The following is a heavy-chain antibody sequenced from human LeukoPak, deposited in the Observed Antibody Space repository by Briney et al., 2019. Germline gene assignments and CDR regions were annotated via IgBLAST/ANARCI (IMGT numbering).Heavy chain of an antibody. CDR3: ATGLWTFSS. Sequence: GGSLRLSCAASGFTFSSYWMSWVRQAPGKGLEWVANIKQDGSEKNYVGFVKGRFTISRDNAKNSLFLQMNSLRAEDTAVYHCATGLWTFSSWGQGTLVTVSS. V-gene: IGHV3-7*03. CDR2: IKQDGSEK. CDR1: GFTFSSYW. J-gene: IGHJ5*02. D-gene: IGHD2-15*01.